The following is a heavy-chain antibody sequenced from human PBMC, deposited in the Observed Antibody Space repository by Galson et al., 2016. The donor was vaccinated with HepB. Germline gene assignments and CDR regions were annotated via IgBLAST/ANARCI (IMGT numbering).Heavy chain of an antibody. J-gene: IGHJ3*02. D-gene: IGHD1-26*01. Sequence: SLRLSCAASGFTFSSNAMSWVRQAPGKGLEWVSDISGSGGYTYYAESVKGRFTIYRDNSKNTLFLQMNSLRAVEPAVYYCAKTGDYGSYRDGYDIWGQGTMVTVSS. CDR1: GFTFSSNA. V-gene: IGHV3-23*01. CDR2: ISGSGGYT. CDR3: AKTGDYGSYRDGYDI.